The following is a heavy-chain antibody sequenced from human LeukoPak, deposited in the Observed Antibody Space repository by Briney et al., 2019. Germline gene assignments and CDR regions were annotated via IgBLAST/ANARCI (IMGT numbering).Heavy chain of an antibody. V-gene: IGHV3-11*01. CDR1: GFSISDYY. Sequence: PGGSLRLSCAASGFSISDYYMAWIRQAPGKGLEWVSYISSSGSTIYYADSVKGRFTISRGNAKNSLYLQVNSLRAEDTAVYYCARDSTLSFDYWGQGTLVTVSS. D-gene: IGHD2/OR15-2a*01. J-gene: IGHJ4*02. CDR2: ISSSGSTI. CDR3: ARDSTLSFDY.